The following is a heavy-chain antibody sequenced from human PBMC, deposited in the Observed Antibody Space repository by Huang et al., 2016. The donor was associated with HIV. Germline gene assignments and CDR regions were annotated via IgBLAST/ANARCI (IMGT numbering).Heavy chain of an antibody. J-gene: IGHJ6*03. Sequence: QVQLVQSGAEVKKPGASVKDSCKASGYTFSSFGISWVRQAPGQGLEWVGWISVYNGNTKFAQKFQGRLTMTTDTSTSTAYMELRSLRSDDTAVYYCARGGGIQLWLLGYYYMDVWGNGTTVTVSS. V-gene: IGHV1-18*01. CDR2: ISVYNGNT. CDR1: GYTFSSFG. D-gene: IGHD5-18*01. CDR3: ARGGGIQLWLLGYYYMDV.